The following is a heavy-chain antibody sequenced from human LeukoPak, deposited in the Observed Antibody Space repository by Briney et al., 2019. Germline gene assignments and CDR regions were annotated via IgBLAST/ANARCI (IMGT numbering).Heavy chain of an antibody. D-gene: IGHD3-22*01. V-gene: IGHV1-69*01. CDR3: ANYYYDSSGYFQYFDY. CDR2: IIPIFGTA. Sequence: PVKVSCKTSGGTFSSYAISWVRQAPGQGLEWMGGIIPIFGTANYAQKFQGRVTITADESTSTAYMELSSLRSEDTAVYYCANYYYDSSGYFQYFDYWGQGTLVTVSS. J-gene: IGHJ4*02. CDR1: GGTFSSYA.